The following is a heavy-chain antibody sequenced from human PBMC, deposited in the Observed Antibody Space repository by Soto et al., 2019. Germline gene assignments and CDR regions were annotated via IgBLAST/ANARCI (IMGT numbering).Heavy chain of an antibody. V-gene: IGHV3-30-3*01. Sequence: PGGSLRLSCAASGFTFSSYAMHWVRQAPGKGLEWVAVISYDGSNKYYADSVKGRFTISRDNSKNTLYLQMNSLRAEDTAVYYCASSAAAGTGGGGVAYYYGMDVWGQGTTVTVSS. CDR1: GFTFSSYA. D-gene: IGHD6-13*01. CDR2: ISYDGSNK. J-gene: IGHJ6*02. CDR3: ASSAAAGTGGGGVAYYYGMDV.